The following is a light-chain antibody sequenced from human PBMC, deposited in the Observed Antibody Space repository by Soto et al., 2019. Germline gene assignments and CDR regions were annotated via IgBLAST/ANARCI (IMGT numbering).Light chain of an antibody. CDR2: GVV. Sequence: QSVLTQPRSVSGSPGQSVTISCTGTGNDVGAYNYVSWYQQHPGRPPKLLIYGVVRWPSGVPARFSGSKSGNTASLTISGLQAEDEADYFCCSYAGGYTYIFGNGTKVTV. V-gene: IGLV2-11*01. J-gene: IGLJ1*01. CDR1: GNDVGAYNY. CDR3: CSYAGGYTYI.